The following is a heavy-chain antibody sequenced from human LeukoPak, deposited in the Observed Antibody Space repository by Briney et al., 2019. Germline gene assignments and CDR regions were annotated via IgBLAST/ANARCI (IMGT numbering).Heavy chain of an antibody. D-gene: IGHD3-10*01. CDR1: GFSFSSHW. V-gene: IGHV3-7*01. CDR2: INQDGSVK. J-gene: IGHJ4*02. Sequence: PGGSLRLSCAVSGFSFSSHWMSWVRQAPGKGLEWMANINQDGSVKYYVDSVKGRFTISRDNAKNSLYLQMNSLRAEDTAIYYCARDGPMAGIYFDYWGQGTLVTVSS. CDR3: ARDGPMAGIYFDY.